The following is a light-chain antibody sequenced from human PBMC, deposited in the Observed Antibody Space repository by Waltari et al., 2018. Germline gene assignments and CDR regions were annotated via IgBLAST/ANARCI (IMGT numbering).Light chain of an antibody. Sequence: EIVMTQSPPTLSVSPGERATLSCRASQSVSNSLAWYQHRPGRAPRLLIHSASTRAPGIPARFSGSGSETEFTLTISNLQSEDVALYYCQQYNNWPPITFGQGTRLEIK. CDR2: SAS. CDR1: QSVSNS. CDR3: QQYNNWPPIT. V-gene: IGKV3D-15*01. J-gene: IGKJ5*01.